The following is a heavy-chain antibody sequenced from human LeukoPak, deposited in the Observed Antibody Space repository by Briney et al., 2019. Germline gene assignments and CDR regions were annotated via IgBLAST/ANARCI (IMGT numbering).Heavy chain of an antibody. CDR3: ARDSSGWYVFDY. V-gene: IGHV3-11*06. Sequence: GGSLRLSCAASGFTFSDYYMSWIRQAPGKGLEWVSSISSSSSYIYYADSVKGRFTISRDNAKNSLYLQMNSLRAEDTAVYYCARDSSGWYVFDYWGQGTLVTVSS. CDR1: GFTFSDYY. J-gene: IGHJ4*02. D-gene: IGHD6-19*01. CDR2: ISSSSSYI.